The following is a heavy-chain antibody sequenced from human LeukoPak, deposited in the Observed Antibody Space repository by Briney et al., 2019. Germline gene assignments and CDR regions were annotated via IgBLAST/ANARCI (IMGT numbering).Heavy chain of an antibody. CDR3: AKDIVRLRLGENDAFDI. Sequence: GGSLRLSCAASGFTFSRYAMSWVRRAPGKGLEWVSTISGSAGSTYYADSVKGRFTISRDNSKNTLYLQMNSLRAEDTAVYYCAKDIVRLRLGENDAFDIWGQGTMVTVSS. CDR2: ISGSAGST. CDR1: GFTFSRYA. V-gene: IGHV3-23*01. J-gene: IGHJ3*02. D-gene: IGHD3-16*01.